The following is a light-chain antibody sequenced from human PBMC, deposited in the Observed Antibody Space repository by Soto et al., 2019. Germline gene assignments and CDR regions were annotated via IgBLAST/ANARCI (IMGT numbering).Light chain of an antibody. V-gene: IGKV3-15*01. Sequence: EMVMTQSPATLSVSPGERATLSCRASQSVSTAFAGYQQRPDQAPTLLLYGASTRATGSPARFSGSGSGTEFTLTISSLQSDDVAVYYCQQYNNWPPGTFGQGTKLEIK. CDR1: QSVSTA. CDR3: QQYNNWPPGT. CDR2: GAS. J-gene: IGKJ2*02.